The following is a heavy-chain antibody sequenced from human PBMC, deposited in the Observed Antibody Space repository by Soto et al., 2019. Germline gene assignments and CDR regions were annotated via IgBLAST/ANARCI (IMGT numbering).Heavy chain of an antibody. CDR2: INHRGST. J-gene: IGHJ4*02. D-gene: IGHD5-18*01. V-gene: IGHV4-34*01. CDR3: ASGVSIQLSAH. CDR1: GGSFSGYY. Sequence: QVQLQQWGAGLLKPSETLSLTCAVYGGSFSGYYWSWIRQPPGKGLEWIGEINHRGSTNYNPSLKSRVTIQVDTSKNQFSLKLSSVTAADTAVYYCASGVSIQLSAHWGQGTLVTVSS.